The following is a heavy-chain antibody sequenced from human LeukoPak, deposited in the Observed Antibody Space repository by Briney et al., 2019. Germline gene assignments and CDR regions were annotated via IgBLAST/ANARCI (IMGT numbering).Heavy chain of an antibody. V-gene: IGHV4-59*08. CDR3: ARRGYCSGDSCYTFDY. J-gene: IGHJ4*02. Sequence: PSETLSLTCTVSGXSISNYYGSWIRQPPGKGREWIGYIYYSGSTNYNPSLKSRVTISVDTSKNQFSLKLSSVTAADTAVYYCARRGYCSGDSCYTFDYWGQGTLVTVSS. CDR2: IYYSGST. CDR1: GXSISNYY. D-gene: IGHD2-15*01.